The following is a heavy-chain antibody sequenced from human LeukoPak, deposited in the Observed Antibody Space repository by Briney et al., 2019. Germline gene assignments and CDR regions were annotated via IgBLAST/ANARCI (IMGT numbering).Heavy chain of an antibody. CDR2: IRSRANSYAT. V-gene: IGHV3-73*01. CDR1: GFTFSGSA. Sequence: QAGGSLRLSCAASGFTFSGSAMHWVRQASGKGLEWVGRIRSRANSYATAYAASVKGRCTISRDDSKNTTYLQMNSLKTEDTAVYYCTRLLAGTTWVFDYWGQGTLVTVSS. J-gene: IGHJ4*02. D-gene: IGHD1-7*01. CDR3: TRLLAGTTWVFDY.